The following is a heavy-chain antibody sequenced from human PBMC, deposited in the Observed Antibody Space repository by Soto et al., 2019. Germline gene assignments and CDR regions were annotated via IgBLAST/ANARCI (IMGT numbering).Heavy chain of an antibody. D-gene: IGHD2-2*02. CDR2: IWYDGSNK. CDR3: ARDGVPAAITGNYYYYGMDV. V-gene: IGHV3-33*01. J-gene: IGHJ6*02. CDR1: GFTFSSYG. Sequence: GGSLRLSCAASGFTFSSYGMHWVRQAPGKGLEWVAVIWYDGSNKYYADSVKGRFTISRDNSKNTLYLQMNSLRAEDTAVYYCARDGVPAAITGNYYYYGMDVWGQGTTVTVSS.